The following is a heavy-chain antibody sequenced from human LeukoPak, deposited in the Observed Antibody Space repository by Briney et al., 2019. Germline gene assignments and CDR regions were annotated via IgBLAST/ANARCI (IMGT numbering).Heavy chain of an antibody. CDR2: INHSGST. D-gene: IGHD3-9*01. V-gene: IGHV4-34*01. CDR1: GGSFSGYY. CDR3: ARGETYYDILTGSPRWFDP. Sequence: SETLSLTCAVCGGSFSGYYWSWIRQPPGKGLEWIGEINHSGSTNYNPSLKSRVTISVDTSKNQFSLKLSSVTAADTAVYYCARGETYYDILTGSPRWFDPWGQGTLVTVSS. J-gene: IGHJ5*02.